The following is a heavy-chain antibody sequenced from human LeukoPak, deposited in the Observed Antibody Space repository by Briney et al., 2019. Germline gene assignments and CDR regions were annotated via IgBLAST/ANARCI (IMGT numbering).Heavy chain of an antibody. V-gene: IGHV4-59*12. CDR3: AKVKGGHYDILTGAFDI. Sequence: SETLSLTCTVSGGSISSYYWSWIRQPPGKGLEWIGYIYYSGSTNYNPSLKSRVTISVDTSKNQFSLKLSSVTAADTAVYYCAKVKGGHYDILTGAFDIWGQGTMVTVSS. CDR1: GGSISSYY. J-gene: IGHJ3*02. CDR2: IYYSGST. D-gene: IGHD3-9*01.